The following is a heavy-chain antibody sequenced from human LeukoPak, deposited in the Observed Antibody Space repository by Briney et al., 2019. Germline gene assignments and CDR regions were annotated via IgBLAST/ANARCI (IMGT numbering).Heavy chain of an antibody. D-gene: IGHD3-16*01. CDR2: ISGSGGST. V-gene: IGHV3-23*01. Sequence: GGSLRLSCAASGFTFSSYAMSWVRQAPGKGLEWVSAISGSGGSTYYADSVKGRFTISRDNSKNTLYLQMNSLRAEDTAVYYCAKKRSGRGSYFYYGMDVWGQGTTVTVSS. CDR3: AKKRSGRGSYFYYGMDV. CDR1: GFTFSSYA. J-gene: IGHJ6*02.